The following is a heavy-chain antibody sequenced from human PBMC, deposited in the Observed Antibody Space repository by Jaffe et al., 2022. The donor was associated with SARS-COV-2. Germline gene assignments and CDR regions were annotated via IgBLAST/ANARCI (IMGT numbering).Heavy chain of an antibody. CDR2: IYTSGST. CDR1: GGSISSGSYY. V-gene: IGHV4-61*02. CDR3: ARGGRLFDL. J-gene: IGHJ4*02. Sequence: QVQLQESGPGLVKPSQTLSLTCTVSGGSISSGSYYWSWIRQPAGKGLEWIGRIYTSGSTNYNASLKSRVSISMDTSKNQFSLKLSSVTAADTAVYYCARGGRLFDLWGQGTLVTVSS.